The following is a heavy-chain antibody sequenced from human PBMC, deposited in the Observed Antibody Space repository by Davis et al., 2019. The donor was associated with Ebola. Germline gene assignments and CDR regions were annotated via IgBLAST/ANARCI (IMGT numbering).Heavy chain of an antibody. CDR1: GFTFSSYY. CDR2: ISSSGSSV. Sequence: GESLKISCAASGFTFSSYYLNWVRQAPGKGLEWVSAISSSGSSVYYADSVKGRFTISRDNTNSSLYLQMNNLRPEDTAVYYCAKETDEFVSSSNDYWGQGTLVSVSS. J-gene: IGHJ4*02. V-gene: IGHV3-48*03. CDR3: AKETDEFVSSSNDY. D-gene: IGHD6-6*01.